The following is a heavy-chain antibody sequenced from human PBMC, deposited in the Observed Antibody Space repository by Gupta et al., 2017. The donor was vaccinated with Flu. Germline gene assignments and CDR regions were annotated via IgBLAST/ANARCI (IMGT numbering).Heavy chain of an antibody. V-gene: IGHV5-10-1*01. CDR3: ARVKSSIAPIDY. CDR2: IDPTDSYT. Sequence: EVQLVQSGAEVKKPGESLRISCKISGYSFTTYWISWVRQMPGKGLEWMGRIDPTDSYTNYSPSFQGHVTISTDKSISTAYLQWNSLKASDTAMYYCARVKSSIAPIDYWGQGTLVTVSS. CDR1: GYSFTTYW. J-gene: IGHJ4*02. D-gene: IGHD6-6*01.